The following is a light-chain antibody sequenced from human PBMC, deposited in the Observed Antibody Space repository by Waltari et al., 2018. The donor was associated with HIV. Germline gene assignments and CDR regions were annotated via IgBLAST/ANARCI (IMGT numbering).Light chain of an antibody. CDR3: CSYADDYTWV. CDR1: SSDVGDYNY. CDR2: DVN. Sequence: QSALTQPRSVSGSPGQSVTISCTGTSSDVGDYNYVSWYQQHPGKAPKLMIFDVNKRSSGVPDRFSGSKSGNTASLTISGLQAEDEADYYCCSYADDYTWVFGGGTKLTVL. V-gene: IGLV2-11*01. J-gene: IGLJ3*02.